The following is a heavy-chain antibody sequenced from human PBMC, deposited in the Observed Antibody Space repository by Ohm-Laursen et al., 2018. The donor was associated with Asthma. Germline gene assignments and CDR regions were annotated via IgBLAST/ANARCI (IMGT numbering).Heavy chain of an antibody. Sequence: SLRLSCAASKFTFSNHWMNWVRQAPGKGLEWVAVISYDGSNKYYADSVKGRFTISRDNSKNTLYLQMNSLRAEDTAVYYCARALEMVRGVISHYYYGMDVWGQGTTVTVSS. V-gene: IGHV3-30*03. CDR3: ARALEMVRGVISHYYYGMDV. J-gene: IGHJ6*02. CDR1: KFTFSNHW. CDR2: ISYDGSNK. D-gene: IGHD3-10*01.